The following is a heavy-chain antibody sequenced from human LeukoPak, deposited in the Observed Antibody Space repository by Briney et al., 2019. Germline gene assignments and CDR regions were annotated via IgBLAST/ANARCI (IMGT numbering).Heavy chain of an antibody. V-gene: IGHV1-46*03. Sequence: ASVKVSCKASGYTFTSYYMHWVRQAPGQGLEWMGIINPSGGSTSYAQKFQGRVTMTRDTSTSTVYMELSSLRSEDTAVYYCARYLGVVPAAIGNWFDPWGQGTLVTVSS. CDR3: ARYLGVVPAAIGNWFDP. CDR2: INPSGGST. J-gene: IGHJ5*02. D-gene: IGHD2-2*02. CDR1: GYTFTSYY.